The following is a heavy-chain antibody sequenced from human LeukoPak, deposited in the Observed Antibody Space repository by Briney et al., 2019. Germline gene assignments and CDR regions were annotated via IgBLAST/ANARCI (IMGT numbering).Heavy chain of an antibody. CDR3: ASGSAGFDT. V-gene: IGHV4-39*07. CDR1: NASISSNTYY. Sequence: SETLSLTCTVSNASISSNTYYRAWIRQPPGKGLEYIGSINYRGSTYYNPSLKSRVTLSVDTSKNQFSLKLNSVTAADTAVYFCASGSAGFDTWGQGTLVTVSS. J-gene: IGHJ5*02. CDR2: INYRGST. D-gene: IGHD6-13*01.